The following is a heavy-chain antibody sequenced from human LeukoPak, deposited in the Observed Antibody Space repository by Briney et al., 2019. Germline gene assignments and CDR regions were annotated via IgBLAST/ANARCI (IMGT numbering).Heavy chain of an antibody. CDR2: ISGSGGST. CDR3: ARAPPEYSYDSSGYSHTYYFDY. V-gene: IGHV3-23*01. D-gene: IGHD3-22*01. CDR1: GFTFSSYA. Sequence: GGSLRLSCVASGFTFSSYAMSWVRQAPGKGLEWVSAISGSGGSTYYADSVKGRFTISRDNSKNTVFLQMNSLRAEDTAVYYCARAPPEYSYDSSGYSHTYYFDYWGQGILVTVSS. J-gene: IGHJ4*02.